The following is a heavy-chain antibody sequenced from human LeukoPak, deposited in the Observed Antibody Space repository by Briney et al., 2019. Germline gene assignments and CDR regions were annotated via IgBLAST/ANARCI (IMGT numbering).Heavy chain of an antibody. CDR1: GYTFSNYA. D-gene: IGHD3-22*01. V-gene: IGHV1-18*01. CDR2: ISGYNGNT. J-gene: IGHJ4*02. CDR3: ARGDYHDSSGYFPGMNY. Sequence: ASVKVSCKASGYTFSNYAITWVRQAPGQGLEWMGWISGYNGNTNYAQKFQGRVTMTTDTSTSTAHMELRSLRSDDTAVYYCARGDYHDSSGYFPGMNYWGQGTLVTVSS.